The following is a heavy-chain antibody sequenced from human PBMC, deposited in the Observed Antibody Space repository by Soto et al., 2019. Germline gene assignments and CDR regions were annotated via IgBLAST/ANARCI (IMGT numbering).Heavy chain of an antibody. V-gene: IGHV1-69*12. D-gene: IGHD2-2*01. J-gene: IGHJ5*02. Sequence: QVQLVQSGAEVKKPGSSVKVSCKASGGTFSSYAISWVRQAPGQGLEWMGGIIPIFGTANYAQKFQGRVTSTADESTSTAYMELSSLRSEDTAVYYCARAVGDGISTSCGWFDPWGQGTLVTVSS. CDR2: IIPIFGTA. CDR1: GGTFSSYA. CDR3: ARAVGDGISTSCGWFDP.